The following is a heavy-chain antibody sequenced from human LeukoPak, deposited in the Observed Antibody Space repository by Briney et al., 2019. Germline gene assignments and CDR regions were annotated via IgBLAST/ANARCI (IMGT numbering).Heavy chain of an antibody. J-gene: IGHJ4*02. V-gene: IGHV3-11*01. D-gene: IGHD3-3*01. CDR1: GFTFSDYY. CDR2: ISSSGSSI. CDR3: ARVPDYAFWSPVDY. Sequence: PGGSLRLSCAASGFTFSDYYMSWIRQAPGKGLECVSYISSSGSSIYYADSVKGRFTSSRDNAKNSLYLQMTSLRAEDTAVYYCARVPDYAFWSPVDYWGQGTLVTVSS.